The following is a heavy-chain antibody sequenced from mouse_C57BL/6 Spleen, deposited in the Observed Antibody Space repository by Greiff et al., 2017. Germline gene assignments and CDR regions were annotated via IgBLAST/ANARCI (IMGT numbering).Heavy chain of an antibody. J-gene: IGHJ3*01. V-gene: IGHV1-64*01. D-gene: IGHD6-5*01. CDR2: IHPNSGRT. Sequence: QVQLQQPGAELVKPGASVKLSCKASGYTFTSYWMHWVKQRPGPGLEWIGMIHPNSGRTNYNEKFKSKATLTVDKSSSTAYMQRSSLTSEDSAVYYCARSYAWFAYWGQGTLVTVSA. CDR1: GYTFTSYW. CDR3: ARSYAWFAY.